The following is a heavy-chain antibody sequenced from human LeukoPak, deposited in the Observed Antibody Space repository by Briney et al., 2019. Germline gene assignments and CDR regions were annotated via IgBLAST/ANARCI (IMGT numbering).Heavy chain of an antibody. CDR1: GGSFSGYY. CDR3: ARRKGRYRGAFDI. Sequence: SETLSLTCAVYGGSFSGYYWSWIRQPPGKGLEWIGEINHSGSTNYNPSLKSRVTISVDTSKNQFSLKLSSVTAADTAVYYCARRKGRYRGAFDIWGQGTMVTVSS. V-gene: IGHV4-34*01. J-gene: IGHJ3*02. CDR2: INHSGST. D-gene: IGHD6-19*01.